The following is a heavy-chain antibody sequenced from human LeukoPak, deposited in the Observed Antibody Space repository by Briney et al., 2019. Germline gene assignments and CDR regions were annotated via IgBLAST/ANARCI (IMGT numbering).Heavy chain of an antibody. CDR1: GGSISSGGYY. CDR3: ARVYGDYENYFDY. V-gene: IGHV4-30-2*01. CDR2: IYHSGST. J-gene: IGHJ4*02. D-gene: IGHD4-17*01. Sequence: SETLSLTCTVSGGSISSGGYYWSWIRQHPGKGLEWIGYIYHSGSTYYNPSLKSRVTISVDRSKNQFSLKLSSVTAADTAVYYCARVYGDYENYFDYWGQGTLVTVSS.